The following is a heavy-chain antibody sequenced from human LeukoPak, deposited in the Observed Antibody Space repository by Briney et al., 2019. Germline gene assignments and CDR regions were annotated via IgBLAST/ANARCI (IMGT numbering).Heavy chain of an antibody. D-gene: IGHD3-10*01. V-gene: IGHV3-48*03. CDR2: ISSSGSTI. CDR3: ARDRYYGSGTYDY. Sequence: GGSLRLSCAASGFTFSSYEMYWVRQAPGKGLEWGSYISSSGSTIYYADSVKGRFTISRDNAKNSLYLQMNSLRAEDTAVYYCARDRYYGSGTYDYWGQGTLVTVSS. CDR1: GFTFSSYE. J-gene: IGHJ4*02.